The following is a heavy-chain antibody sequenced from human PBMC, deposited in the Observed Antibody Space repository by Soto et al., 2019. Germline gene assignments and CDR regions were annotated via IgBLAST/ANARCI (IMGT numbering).Heavy chain of an antibody. J-gene: IGHJ3*01. Sequence: EEQLVESGGGLVKPGGSLRLSCAASGFIFRTYSMSWVRQAPGKGLEWVSSISSSGTYIFYTDSVKGRFTISRDNAKNLLYLQMNSLRAEDTAVYYCARDRARTTNAFDFWGQGTLVTVSS. D-gene: IGHD3-10*01. CDR3: ARDRARTTNAFDF. CDR2: ISSSGTYI. V-gene: IGHV3-21*01. CDR1: GFIFRTYS.